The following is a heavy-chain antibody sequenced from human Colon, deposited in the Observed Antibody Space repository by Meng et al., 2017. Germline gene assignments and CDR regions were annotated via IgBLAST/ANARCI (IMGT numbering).Heavy chain of an antibody. CDR3: AREGAASARFFDK. D-gene: IGHD6-6*01. CDR1: GYTFTNHH. V-gene: IGHV1-46*01. CDR2: ITPRNGDT. J-gene: IGHJ4*02. Sequence: QGQLVQSGAEVKKPGASVKVSCMASGYTFTNHHMHWVRQAPGQGPEWMGIITPRNGDTGYAQKFQGRVSMTRDTSTSTVYMELSGLTSEDTAMYYCAREGAASARFFDKWGQGTLVTVSS.